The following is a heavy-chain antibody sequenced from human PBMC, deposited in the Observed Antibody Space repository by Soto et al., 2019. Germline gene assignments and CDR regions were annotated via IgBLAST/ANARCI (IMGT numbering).Heavy chain of an antibody. Sequence: EVQLLESGGGLVQPGGSLRLSCAASGFTFSSYAMSWVRQAPGKGLEWVSAISGSGGSTYYADSVKGRFTISRDNSKNTMYLQMNSLRAEDTAVYYCKASSGWYNAFDIWGQGTMVTVSS. CDR2: ISGSGGST. CDR1: GFTFSSYA. J-gene: IGHJ3*02. D-gene: IGHD6-19*01. V-gene: IGHV3-23*01. CDR3: KASSGWYNAFDI.